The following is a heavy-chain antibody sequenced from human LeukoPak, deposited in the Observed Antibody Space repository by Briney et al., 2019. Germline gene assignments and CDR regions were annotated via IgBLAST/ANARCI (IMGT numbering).Heavy chain of an antibody. J-gene: IGHJ3*02. V-gene: IGHV1-69*05. CDR2: IIPIFGTA. CDR1: GGTFSSYA. D-gene: IGHD2-2*01. Sequence: SVKVSCKASGGTFSSYAISWVRQAPGQGLEWMGGIIPIFGTANYAQKFQGRVTITTDESTSTAYMELSSLRSEDTAVYYCARGWYQLLFGNDAFDIWGQGTMVTVSS. CDR3: ARGWYQLLFGNDAFDI.